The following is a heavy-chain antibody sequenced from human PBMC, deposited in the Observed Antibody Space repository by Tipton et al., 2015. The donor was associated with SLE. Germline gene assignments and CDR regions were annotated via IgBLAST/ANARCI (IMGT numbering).Heavy chain of an antibody. Sequence: TLSLTCAVYGGSFSGYYWSWIRQPPGKGLEWSGEINHSGSTNYNPSLKSRVTISVDTSKNQFSLKLSSVTAADTAVYYCARGGYGLSWGQGTLVTVSS. CDR2: INHSGST. CDR3: ARGGYGLS. J-gene: IGHJ5*02. CDR1: GGSFSGYY. D-gene: IGHD3-22*01. V-gene: IGHV4-34*01.